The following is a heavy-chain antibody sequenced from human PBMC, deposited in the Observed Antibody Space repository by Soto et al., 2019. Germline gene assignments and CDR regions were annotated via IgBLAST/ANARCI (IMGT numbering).Heavy chain of an antibody. CDR1: GGSISSYY. V-gene: IGHV4-59*01. J-gene: IGHJ3*02. CDR2: IYYSGST. CDR3: ARDGYYYGSSGKKAFDI. Sequence: SETLSLTCTVSGGSISSYYWSWIRQPPGKGLEWIGCIYYSGSTNYNPSLKSRVTISVDTSTNQFSLKLSSVTAADTAVYYCARDGYYYGSSGKKAFDIWAQGTIVPVS. D-gene: IGHD3-22*01.